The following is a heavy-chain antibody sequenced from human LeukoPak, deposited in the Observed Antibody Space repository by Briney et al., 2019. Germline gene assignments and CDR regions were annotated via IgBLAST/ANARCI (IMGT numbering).Heavy chain of an antibody. V-gene: IGHV1-46*01. Sequence: ASVKVSCKASGYTFTSYYMHWVRQAPGQGLEWMGIINPSGGSTSYAQKFQGRVTMPRDTSTSTVYMELSSLRSEDTAVYYCARDPQGFYCSSTSCYNWFDPWGQGTLVTVSS. CDR1: GYTFTSYY. CDR2: INPSGGST. J-gene: IGHJ5*02. D-gene: IGHD2-2*01. CDR3: ARDPQGFYCSSTSCYNWFDP.